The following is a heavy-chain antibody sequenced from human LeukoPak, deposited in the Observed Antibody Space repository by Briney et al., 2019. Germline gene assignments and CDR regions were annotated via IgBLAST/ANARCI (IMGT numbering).Heavy chain of an antibody. J-gene: IGHJ4*01. CDR3: ARDGTAAGLYFDL. V-gene: IGHV3-7*01. CDR2: IRQDGSEK. Sequence: GGSLRLSCEVSGFTFTDYWMNWVRQAPGKGPEWVASIRQDGSEKTYVDSVKGRFTISRDNTENSLSLQLNGLRAEDTAVYYCARDGTAAGLYFDLWGQGTLVTVSS. CDR1: GFTFTDYW. D-gene: IGHD6-13*01.